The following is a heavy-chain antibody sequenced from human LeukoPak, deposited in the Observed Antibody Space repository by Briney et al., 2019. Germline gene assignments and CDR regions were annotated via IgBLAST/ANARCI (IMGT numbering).Heavy chain of an antibody. V-gene: IGHV3-7*01. CDR2: IKQDGSEK. Sequence: GGSLRLSCAASGFTFSSYWMSWVRQAPGKGLEWVANIKQDGSEKYYVDSVKGRFTISRDNAKNSLYLQMNSLRAEDTAVYYCARKEGNSGSWVVSYYYYYGMDVWGQGTTVTVSS. D-gene: IGHD1-26*01. CDR1: GFTFSSYW. CDR3: ARKEGNSGSWVVSYYYYYGMDV. J-gene: IGHJ6*02.